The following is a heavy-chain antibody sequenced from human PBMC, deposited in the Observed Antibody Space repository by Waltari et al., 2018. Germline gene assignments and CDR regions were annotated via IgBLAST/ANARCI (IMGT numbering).Heavy chain of an antibody. CDR2: IGATGIV. J-gene: IGHJ4*02. CDR1: GGPISSNRIV. Sequence: QLQLDQSGPGLVKPSETLSLPCSVSGGPISSNRIVWDWIRQPPGKGLEWIVSIGATGIVYYIPSIKNRLSLSLDMSKRHFSLYMTSVTAADTANYYCVRRSVYTTSSGGVESWGRGTLVTVSS. V-gene: IGHV4-39*02. CDR3: VRRSVYTTSSGGVES. D-gene: IGHD5-12*01.